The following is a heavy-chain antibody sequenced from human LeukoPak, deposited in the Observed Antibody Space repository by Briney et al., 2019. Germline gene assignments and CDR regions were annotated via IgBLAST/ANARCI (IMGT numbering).Heavy chain of an antibody. Sequence: SETLSLTCTVSGGSISSDNYYWGWIRQPPGKGLEFIGSIYYSGSTYYNPSLKSRVTISLDTSKNQFSLELRSVTAADTSTYYCARLGYCSGGTCFPFLYYFDYWGHGTLVTVSP. CDR2: IYYSGST. V-gene: IGHV4-39*01. D-gene: IGHD2-15*01. J-gene: IGHJ4*01. CDR3: ARLGYCSGGTCFPFLYYFDY. CDR1: GGSISSDNYY.